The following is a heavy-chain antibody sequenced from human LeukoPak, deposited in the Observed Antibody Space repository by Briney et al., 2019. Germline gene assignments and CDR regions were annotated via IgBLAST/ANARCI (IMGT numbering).Heavy chain of an antibody. CDR2: MSHDGSKI. V-gene: IGHV3-30*14. CDR1: GFTFSNYV. J-gene: IGHJ4*02. CDR3: ARESFGDYYFDY. Sequence: PGRSLRLSCASSGFTFSNYVLYWVRQAPGKGLEWVAGMSHDGSKIYYADPVKGRFTVSRDNSKNTLYLQMNSLRVEDTAVYSCARESFGDYYFDYWGQGTLVTVSS. D-gene: IGHD4-17*01.